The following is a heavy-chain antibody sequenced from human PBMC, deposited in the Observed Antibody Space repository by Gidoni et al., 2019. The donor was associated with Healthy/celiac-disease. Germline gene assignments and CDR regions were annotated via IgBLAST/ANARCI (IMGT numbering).Heavy chain of an antibody. J-gene: IGHJ4*02. CDR3: ARLAGYCTNGVCYYFDY. D-gene: IGHD2-8*01. V-gene: IGHV4-39*01. Sequence: QLQLQESGPGLVKPSETLSLTCTVSGCSLSSSSYYWGWIRQPPGKGLEWIGSIYYSGSTYYNPSLKSRVTISVDTSKNQFSLKLSSVTAADTAVYYCARLAGYCTNGVCYYFDYWGQGTLVTVSS. CDR1: GCSLSSSSYY. CDR2: IYYSGST.